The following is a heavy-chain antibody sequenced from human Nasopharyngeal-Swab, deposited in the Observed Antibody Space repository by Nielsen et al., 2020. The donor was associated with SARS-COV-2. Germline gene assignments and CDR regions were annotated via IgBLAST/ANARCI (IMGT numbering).Heavy chain of an antibody. CDR2: IYYTGST. Sequence: WIRQPPGKGLEWIGYIYYTGSTYCNPSLKSRVTISVDTSKNQFFLKLTPVTAADTAVYYCARYPSSSWSSYGMDVWGQGTTVTVSS. V-gene: IGHV4-31*02. D-gene: IGHD6-13*01. J-gene: IGHJ6*02. CDR3: ARYPSSSWSSYGMDV.